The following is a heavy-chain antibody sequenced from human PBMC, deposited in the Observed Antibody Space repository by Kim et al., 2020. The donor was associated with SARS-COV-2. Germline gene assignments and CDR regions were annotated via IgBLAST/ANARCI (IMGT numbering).Heavy chain of an antibody. D-gene: IGHD2-21*02. CDR2: IYPGDSDT. J-gene: IGHJ6*02. CDR3: ARDLVVVTQSNGMDV. Sequence: GESLKISCKGSGYSFTSYWIGWVRQMPGKGLEWMGIIYPGDSDTRYSPSFQGQVTISADKSISTAYLQWSSLKASDTAMYYCARDLVVVTQSNGMDVWGQETTVTVSS. CDR1: GYSFTSYW. V-gene: IGHV5-51*01.